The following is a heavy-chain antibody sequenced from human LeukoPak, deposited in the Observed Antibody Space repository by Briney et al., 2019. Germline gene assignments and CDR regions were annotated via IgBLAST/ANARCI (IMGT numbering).Heavy chain of an antibody. CDR1: GFTFSSYS. J-gene: IGHJ5*02. V-gene: IGHV3-21*01. D-gene: IGHD3-3*01. Sequence: GGSLRLSCAASGFTFSSYSMNWVRQAPGKGLEWVSSISSSSSYICYADSVKGRFTISRDNAKNSLYLQMNSLRAEDTAVYYCARAPTTIFGVVRFDPWGQGTLVTVSS. CDR3: ARAPTTIFGVVRFDP. CDR2: ISSSSSYI.